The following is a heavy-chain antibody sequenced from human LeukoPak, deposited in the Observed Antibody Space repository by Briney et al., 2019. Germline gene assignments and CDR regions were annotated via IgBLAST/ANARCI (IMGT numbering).Heavy chain of an antibody. CDR2: IKQDGSEK. V-gene: IGHV3-7*01. J-gene: IGHJ6*03. CDR3: ATVAGYSSGCFYYYYYMDV. Sequence: GGSLRLSCAASGFTFSSYWMSWVRQAPGKGLEWVANIKQDGSEKYYVDSVKGRFTISRDNARNSLYLQRKSLRGEERAVYACATVAGYSSGCFYYYYYMDVWGKGTTVTVSS. D-gene: IGHD6-19*01. CDR1: GFTFSSYW.